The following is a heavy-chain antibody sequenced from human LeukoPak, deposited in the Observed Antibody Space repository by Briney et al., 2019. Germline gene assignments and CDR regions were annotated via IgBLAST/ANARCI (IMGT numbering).Heavy chain of an antibody. CDR1: GGSISSYY. CDR3: ARGEAGATTDFDY. J-gene: IGHJ4*02. V-gene: IGHV4-59*01. CDR2: IYYSGST. D-gene: IGHD1-26*01. Sequence: SETLSLTCTVSGGSISSYYWSWIRQPPGKGLEWIGYIYYSGSTNYNPSLKSRVTISLDTSKNQFSLKLSSVTAADTAVYYCARGEAGATTDFDYWGQGTLVIVSS.